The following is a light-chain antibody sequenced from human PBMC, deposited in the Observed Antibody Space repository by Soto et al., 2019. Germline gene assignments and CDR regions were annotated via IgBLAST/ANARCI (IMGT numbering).Light chain of an antibody. CDR2: GAS. J-gene: IGKJ2*01. CDR1: QSVSSSY. CDR3: QLFGSSLRYT. Sequence: EIVLTQSPGTLSLSPGERATLSCRASQSVSSSYLAWYQQTPGQAPRLLIYGASSRATGIPGRFRGSGSGTDFTLTISRLEPEDFAVYYCQLFGSSLRYTFGQGTKLEIK. V-gene: IGKV3-20*01.